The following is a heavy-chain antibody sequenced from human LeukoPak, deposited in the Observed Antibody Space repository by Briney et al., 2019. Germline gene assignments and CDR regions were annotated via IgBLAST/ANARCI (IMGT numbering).Heavy chain of an antibody. J-gene: IGHJ5*02. CDR3: AASWKDERCFDP. CDR2: IFNIGPA. D-gene: IGHD1-1*01. Sequence: SETLSLTCAVYGGSFSGYYWTWIRQPAGKGLELIGRIFNIGPANYNPSFKSRVTISRDTSKNDFSLNLNSVTAADTAVYYCAASWKDERCFDPWGQGTLVIVSS. V-gene: IGHV4-59*10. CDR1: GGSFSGYY.